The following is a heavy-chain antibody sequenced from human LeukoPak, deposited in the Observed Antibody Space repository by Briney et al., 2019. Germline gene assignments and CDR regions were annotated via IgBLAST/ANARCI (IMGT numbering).Heavy chain of an antibody. D-gene: IGHD2-8*01. CDR1: GGSISRDGHY. J-gene: IGHJ3*02. CDR2: VSSSGTT. Sequence: SQTLSLTCTVSGGSISRDGHYWSWIRQYPGKGLESIGSVSSSGTTTYNPSLTSRVTISLDTSQNQFSLNLRSLPAADTAVYHCAREMGRDAFDIWGQGTMVTVS. V-gene: IGHV4-31*03. CDR3: AREMGRDAFDI.